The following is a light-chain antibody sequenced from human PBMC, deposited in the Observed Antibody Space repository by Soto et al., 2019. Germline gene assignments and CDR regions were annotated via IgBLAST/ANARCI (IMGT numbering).Light chain of an antibody. J-gene: IGKJ1*01. V-gene: IGKV3-15*01. CDR1: QSVSSN. CDR3: QQFNNWPQT. CDR2: GAS. Sequence: EMVLKQSPGTLSLSPGERATLSCRASQSVSSNLAWYQQKSGQAPRLLIYGASTRATGIPARFSGSGSGTEFTLTISSLQSEDFAVYFCQQFNNWPQTFGQGTKV.